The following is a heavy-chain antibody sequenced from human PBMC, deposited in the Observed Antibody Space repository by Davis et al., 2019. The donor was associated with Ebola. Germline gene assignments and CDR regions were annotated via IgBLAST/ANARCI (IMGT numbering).Heavy chain of an antibody. J-gene: IGHJ6*02. Sequence: ASVKVSCKASGGTFTSYDINWVRQATGQGLEWMGWMNPNSGNTGYAQKFQGRVTMTRNTSISTAYMELSSLRSEDTAVYYCARVESIVVVPAAIRPAPRNYYYGMDVWGQGTTVTVSS. D-gene: IGHD2-2*02. CDR3: ARVESIVVVPAAIRPAPRNYYYGMDV. CDR1: GGTFTSYD. CDR2: MNPNSGNT. V-gene: IGHV1-8*01.